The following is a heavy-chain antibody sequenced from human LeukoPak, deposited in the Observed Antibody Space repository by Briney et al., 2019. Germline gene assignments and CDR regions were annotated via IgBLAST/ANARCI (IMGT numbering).Heavy chain of an antibody. D-gene: IGHD3-10*01. V-gene: IGHV4-4*07. J-gene: IGHJ5*02. CDR3: ARDEES. Sequence: SETLSLTCVVSGGSMSNYYWTWFRQPAGKGLEWIGRIYTNGRTRYNPSLKSRVTMSVDTSKNQVSMNLGSVTAADTAVYYCARDEESWGQGALVTVSP. CDR2: IYTNGRT. CDR1: GGSMSNYY.